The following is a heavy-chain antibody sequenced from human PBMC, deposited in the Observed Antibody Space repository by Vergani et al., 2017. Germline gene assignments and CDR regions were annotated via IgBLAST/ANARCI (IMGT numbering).Heavy chain of an antibody. J-gene: IGHJ6*02. V-gene: IGHV1-3*01. Sequence: QVQLVQSGAEVKKPGASVKVSCKASGYTFTSYAMHWVRQAPGQRLEWMGWINAGNGNTKYSQKFQGRVTITRDTSASTAYMELSSLRSEDTAAYYCARDQLRYFDWSRYGMDVWGQGTTVTVSS. CDR1: GYTFTSYA. D-gene: IGHD3-9*01. CDR3: ARDQLRYFDWSRYGMDV. CDR2: INAGNGNT.